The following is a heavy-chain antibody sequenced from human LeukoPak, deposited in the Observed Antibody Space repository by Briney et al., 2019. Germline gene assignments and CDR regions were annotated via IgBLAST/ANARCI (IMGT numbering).Heavy chain of an antibody. CDR1: GFAFDGHG. Sequence: GGSLRLSCTASGFAFDGHGMSWVRQVPGKGLEWVSGINWSGGSTGYADPLRGRFTISRDDAKDSLYLQMDSLRAEDTALYYCARAPITSPFYLDSWGQGTLVTVSS. J-gene: IGHJ4*02. V-gene: IGHV3-20*04. CDR2: INWSGGST. D-gene: IGHD2-2*01. CDR3: ARAPITSPFYLDS.